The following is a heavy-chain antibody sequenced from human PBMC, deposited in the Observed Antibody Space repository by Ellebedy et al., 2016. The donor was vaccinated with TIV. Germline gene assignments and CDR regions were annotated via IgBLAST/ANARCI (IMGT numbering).Heavy chain of an antibody. Sequence: GESLKISXAASGFTFSSYSMNWVRQAPGKGLEWVSSISSSSSYIYYADSVKGRFTISRDNAKNSLYLQMNSLRAEDTAVYYCARGFLEWLLALNWFDPWGQGTLVTVSS. D-gene: IGHD3-3*01. CDR1: GFTFSSYS. CDR2: ISSSSSYI. J-gene: IGHJ5*02. V-gene: IGHV3-21*01. CDR3: ARGFLEWLLALNWFDP.